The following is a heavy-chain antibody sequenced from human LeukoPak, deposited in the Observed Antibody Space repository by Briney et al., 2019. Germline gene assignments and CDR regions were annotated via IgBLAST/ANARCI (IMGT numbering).Heavy chain of an antibody. CDR1: GYTFTSYG. CDR3: ARGDSSGWYGGNYFDY. V-gene: IGHV1-18*01. CDR2: ISAYNGNT. D-gene: IGHD6-19*01. J-gene: IGHJ4*02. Sequence: ASVKVSCKASGYTFTSYGISWVRQAPGQGLEWMGWISAYNGNTNYAQKLQGRVTMTTDTSTSTAYMELRSLRSDDTAVYYCARGDSSGWYGGNYFDYWGQGTLVTVSS.